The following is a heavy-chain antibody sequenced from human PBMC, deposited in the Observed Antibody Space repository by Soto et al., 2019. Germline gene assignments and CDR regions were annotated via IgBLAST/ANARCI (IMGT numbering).Heavy chain of an antibody. V-gene: IGHV3-23*01. Sequence: GGSLRLSCAASGFTFSSYAMTWVRQAPGKGLEWVSGISGSGATTSYADSVKGRFTVSRDNSKNTLYLKMNSLRVEDTALYHCAKLRYFDWSAYNWFEYWGQGTPVTVSS. CDR3: AKLRYFDWSAYNWFEY. CDR2: ISGSGATT. J-gene: IGHJ5*01. D-gene: IGHD3-9*01. CDR1: GFTFSSYA.